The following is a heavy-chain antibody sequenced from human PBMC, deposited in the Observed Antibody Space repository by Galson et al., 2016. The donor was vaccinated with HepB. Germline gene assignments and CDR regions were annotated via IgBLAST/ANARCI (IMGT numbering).Heavy chain of an antibody. CDR2: IYSIGST. Sequence: ETLSLTCTVSGGSVSSSTYYWGWIRQPPGKGLEWIGSIYSIGSTYYNPSLKSRVGISIDKSKNEFSLTMWSVTAADTAVYYCARDRPGYCLGGSCRTWGQGTLVTVSS. J-gene: IGHJ5*02. V-gene: IGHV4-39*07. CDR1: GGSVSSSTYY. D-gene: IGHD2-15*01. CDR3: ARDRPGYCLGGSCRT.